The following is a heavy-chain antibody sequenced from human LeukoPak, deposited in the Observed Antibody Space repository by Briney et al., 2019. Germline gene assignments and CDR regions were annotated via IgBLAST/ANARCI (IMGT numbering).Heavy chain of an antibody. CDR1: GFTFSSYS. CDR3: ARFTSGSYYNFWDY. D-gene: IGHD1-26*01. Sequence: PGGSLRLSCAASGFTFSSYSMNWVRQAPGKGLEWVSSISSSSNYIYYAGSVKGRFTISRDNAKNPLYLQMNSLRAEDTAVYYCARFTSGSYYNFWDYWGQGTLVTVSS. CDR2: ISSSSNYI. V-gene: IGHV3-21*01. J-gene: IGHJ4*02.